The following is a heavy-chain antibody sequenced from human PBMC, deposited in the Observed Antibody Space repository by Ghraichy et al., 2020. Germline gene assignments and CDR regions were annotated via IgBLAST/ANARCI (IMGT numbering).Heavy chain of an antibody. J-gene: IGHJ4*02. V-gene: IGHV3-21*01. CDR3: AREAPPRV. Sequence: LSLTCAASGFTFSSYSMNWVRQAPGKGLEWVSSISSSSSYIYYADSVKGRFTISRDNAKNSLYLQMNSLRAEDTAVYYCAREAPPRVWGQGTLVTVSS. CDR1: GFTFSSYS. CDR2: ISSSSSYI.